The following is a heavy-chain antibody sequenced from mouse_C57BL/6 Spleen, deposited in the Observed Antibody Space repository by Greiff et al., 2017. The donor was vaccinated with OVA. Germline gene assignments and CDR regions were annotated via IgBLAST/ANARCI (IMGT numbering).Heavy chain of an antibody. Sequence: VQLQQPGAELVMPGASVKLSCKASGYTFTSYWMHWVKQRPGQGLEWIGEIDPSDSYTNYNQKFKGKSTLTVDKSSSTAYMQLSSLTSEDAAVYYCARDSYFDVWGTGTTVTVSS. J-gene: IGHJ1*03. CDR3: ARDSYFDV. CDR1: GYTFTSYW. V-gene: IGHV1-69*01. CDR2: IDPSDSYT.